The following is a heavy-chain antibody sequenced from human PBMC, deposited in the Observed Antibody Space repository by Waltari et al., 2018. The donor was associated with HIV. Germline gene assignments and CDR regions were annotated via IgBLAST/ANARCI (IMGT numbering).Heavy chain of an antibody. V-gene: IGHV7-4-1*02. CDR1: GYKFGSYA. J-gene: IGHJ3*02. Sequence: VQLIQSASAVRKPGASVNISCKASGYKFGSYAMNWLRPAPGEGLEWMGWIHTESGLPNYAPAFIGHFDMSLNTAVSTTYLQINTLRPSDSAVYYCARGRSSRWARPWGGFDIWGQGTRVVVSS. D-gene: IGHD2-21*01. CDR2: IHTESGLP. CDR3: ARGRSSRWARPWGGFDI.